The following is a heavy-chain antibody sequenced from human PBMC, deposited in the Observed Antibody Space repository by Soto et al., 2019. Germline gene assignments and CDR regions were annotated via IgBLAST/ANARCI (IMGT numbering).Heavy chain of an antibody. J-gene: IGHJ4*02. CDR1: GYTFTRYY. CDR2: INPSGGST. V-gene: IGHV1-46*01. D-gene: IGHD3-10*01. Sequence: ASVKVSYKASGYTFTRYYMHWVRQAPGQGLEWMGIINPSGGSTSYAQKFQGRVTMTRDTSTSTVYMELSSLRSEHTAVYYCARSALGVPEYWGQGTLVTVSS. CDR3: ARSALGVPEY.